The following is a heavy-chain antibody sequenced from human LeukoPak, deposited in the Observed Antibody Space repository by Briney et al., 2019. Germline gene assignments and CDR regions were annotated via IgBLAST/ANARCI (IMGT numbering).Heavy chain of an antibody. Sequence: ASVKLSCKASGYTFTSYHIYCVRQAPGQGLEWMALINPSSGSTSYAQKFQHRVTLTRDTSTSTVYMELSSLRSGDTAVYYCARSLVPNSISGWYHLKYWGQGNLVIVSS. D-gene: IGHD6-19*01. V-gene: IGHV1-46*01. CDR1: GYTFTSYH. CDR2: INPSSGST. J-gene: IGHJ4*02. CDR3: ARSLVPNSISGWYHLKY.